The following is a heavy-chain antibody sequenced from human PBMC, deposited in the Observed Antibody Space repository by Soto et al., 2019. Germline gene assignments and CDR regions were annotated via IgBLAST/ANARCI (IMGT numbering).Heavy chain of an antibody. V-gene: IGHV4-39*01. J-gene: IGHJ4*02. CDR3: ASSSGWYWSIDY. Sequence: SETLSLTCTVSGGSISSSSYYWGWIRQPPGKGLEWIGSIYYSGSTYYNPSLKSRVTISVDTSKNQFSLKLSSVTAADTAVYYCASSSGWYWSIDYWGQGTLVTVSS. CDR1: GGSISSSSYY. D-gene: IGHD6-19*01. CDR2: IYYSGST.